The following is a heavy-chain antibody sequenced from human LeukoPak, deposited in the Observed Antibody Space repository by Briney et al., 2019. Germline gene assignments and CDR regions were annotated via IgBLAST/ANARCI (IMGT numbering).Heavy chain of an antibody. Sequence: SETLSLTCAVYGGSFRGYYWSWIRQPPGKGLEWIGEINHSGSTNYNPSLKSRVTISVDTSKNQFSLKLSSVTAADTAVYYCARGQSAFDIWGQGTMVTVSS. J-gene: IGHJ3*02. V-gene: IGHV4-34*01. CDR3: ARGQSAFDI. CDR1: GGSFRGYY. CDR2: INHSGST.